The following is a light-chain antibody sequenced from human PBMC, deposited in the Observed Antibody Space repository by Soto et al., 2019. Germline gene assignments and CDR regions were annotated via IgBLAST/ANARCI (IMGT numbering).Light chain of an antibody. CDR1: QSVSSD. V-gene: IGKV3-15*01. Sequence: EIVMPQSPATLSVSPGARATLSCRASQSVSSDLAWYHQKPGQAPRLLIYSASTRATGIPARFSGSGSGTEFTLTINSLQSEDFAVYYCQQYNNWPRTFGQGTKVDIK. J-gene: IGKJ1*01. CDR3: QQYNNWPRT. CDR2: SAS.